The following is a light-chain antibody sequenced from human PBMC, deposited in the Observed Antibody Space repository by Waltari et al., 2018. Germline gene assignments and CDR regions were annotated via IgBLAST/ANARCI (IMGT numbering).Light chain of an antibody. J-gene: IGLJ2*01. Sequence: QSVLTQPPSVSGAPGQRVTISCSGSSSNIGAGSAVHWYQQHPGTAPKLLIYHNRSRPAGVPARFSGSKSGTSASLAITGLQAGDEAAYYCQSYDSSRSAIRFGGGTKLTVL. CDR1: SSNIGAGSA. CDR2: HNR. V-gene: IGLV1-40*01. CDR3: QSYDSSRSAIR.